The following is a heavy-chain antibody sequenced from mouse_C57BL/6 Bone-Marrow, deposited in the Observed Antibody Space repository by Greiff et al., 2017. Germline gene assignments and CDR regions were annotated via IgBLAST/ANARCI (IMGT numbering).Heavy chain of an antibody. D-gene: IGHD2-4*01. J-gene: IGHJ2*01. CDR1: GYTFTSYT. CDR3: ARDDDDAGGFDD. V-gene: IGHV1-4*01. CDR2: INPSSGYT. Sequence: QVQLKESGAELARPGASVKMSCKASGYTFTSYTMHWVKQRPGQGLEWIGYINPSSGYTKYNQKFKDKATLTADKSSSTAYMQLSSLTSEDSAVYYCARDDDDAGGFDDWGKGTTLTVSS.